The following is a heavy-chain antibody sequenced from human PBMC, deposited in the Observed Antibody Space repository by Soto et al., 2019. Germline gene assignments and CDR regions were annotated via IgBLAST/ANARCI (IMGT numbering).Heavy chain of an antibody. CDR2: INTYNGKA. J-gene: IGHJ3*02. V-gene: IGHV1-18*04. Sequence: QGQLVQSGAEVKKPGASVKVSCKASGYTFTSFGITWVRQAPGQGLEWMGWINTYNGKANYAQKLQGRVTVTRDTSTNTAYMELRSLRSDDTAVYYCAKDGYGNNDGDALHIWGQGTMVTVSS. CDR1: GYTFTSFG. D-gene: IGHD4-4*01. CDR3: AKDGYGNNDGDALHI.